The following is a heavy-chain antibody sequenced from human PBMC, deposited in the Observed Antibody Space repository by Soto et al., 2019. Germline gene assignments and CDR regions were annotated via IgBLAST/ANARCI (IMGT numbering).Heavy chain of an antibody. Sequence: SETLSLTCTVSGGSISSGGYYWSWIRQHPGKGLEWIGYIYYSGSTYYNPSLKSRVTISVDTSKNQFSLKLSSVTAADTAVYYCARGAITMVRGVTTDFDYWGQGTLVTVSS. V-gene: IGHV4-31*03. CDR3: ARGAITMVRGVTTDFDY. CDR1: GGSISSGGYY. J-gene: IGHJ4*02. D-gene: IGHD3-10*01. CDR2: IYYSGST.